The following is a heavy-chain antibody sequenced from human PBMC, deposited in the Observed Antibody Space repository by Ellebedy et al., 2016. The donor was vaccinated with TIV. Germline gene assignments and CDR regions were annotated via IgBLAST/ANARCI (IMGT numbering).Heavy chain of an antibody. CDR1: GFTFSSYG. D-gene: IGHD4-17*01. CDR3: ARRGFVSDYGDYDRPFDY. CDR2: IWYDGSNK. V-gene: IGHV3-33*08. Sequence: GGSLRLSCAASGFTFSSYGMHWVRQAPGKGLEWVAVIWYDGSNKYYADSVKGRFTISRDNSKNTLYLQMNSLRAEDTAVHYCARRGFVSDYGDYDRPFDYWGQGTLVTVSS. J-gene: IGHJ4*02.